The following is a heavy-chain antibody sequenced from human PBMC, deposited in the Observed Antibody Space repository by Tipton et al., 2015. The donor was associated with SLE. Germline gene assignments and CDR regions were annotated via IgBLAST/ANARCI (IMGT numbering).Heavy chain of an antibody. D-gene: IGHD3-16*01. CDR2: IIPSAGST. V-gene: IGHV1-46*01. Sequence: QLVQSGAEVKQPGASVKVSCKASGYTFTSYYIHWARQAPGQGLEWMGIIIPSAGSTNYAQKFQGRVTLTAEESTSTAFMELTSLTSEDTAVYFCASAVASGGSHIYYYDSWGQGTLVTVSS. J-gene: IGHJ4*02. CDR1: GYTFTSYY. CDR3: ASAVASGGSHIYYYDS.